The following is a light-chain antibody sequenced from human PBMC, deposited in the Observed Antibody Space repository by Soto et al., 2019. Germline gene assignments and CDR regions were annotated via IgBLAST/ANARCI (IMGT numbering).Light chain of an antibody. CDR3: QQRSNWPPG. Sequence: EIVLTQSPVTLSLSLGERATLSCRASQSVSSYLAWYQQKPGQAPRLLLYDASNRATGIPARFSGSGSGTDFTLTISSLEPEDFAVYYCQQRSNWPPGFGGGTKVEIK. CDR2: DAS. V-gene: IGKV3-11*01. CDR1: QSVSSY. J-gene: IGKJ4*01.